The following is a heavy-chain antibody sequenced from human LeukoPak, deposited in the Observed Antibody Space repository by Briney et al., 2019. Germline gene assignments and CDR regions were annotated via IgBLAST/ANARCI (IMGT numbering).Heavy chain of an antibody. Sequence: GASVKVSCKASGYTFTSYGISWVRQAPGQGLEWMGWISAYNGNTNYAQKLQGRVTMTTDTPTSTAYMELSSLRSEDTAVYYCAGKGYYDSSGYSYYFDYWGQGTLVTVSS. CDR3: AGKGYYDSSGYSYYFDY. D-gene: IGHD3-22*01. CDR2: ISAYNGNT. CDR1: GYTFTSYG. J-gene: IGHJ4*02. V-gene: IGHV1-18*01.